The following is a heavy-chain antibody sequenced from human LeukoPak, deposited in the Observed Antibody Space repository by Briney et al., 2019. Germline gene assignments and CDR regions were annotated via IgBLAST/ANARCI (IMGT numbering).Heavy chain of an antibody. Sequence: GGSLRLSCAAFGFTLSSYGMHWVRQTPGKGLEWVAFIRHDGSYQQYADSVKGRFTVSRDNSKDMVYLQMNSLRTEDTAVYYCAKNRDSSDYPRDFDFWGQGTLVTVSS. D-gene: IGHD3-22*01. CDR2: IRHDGSYQ. CDR3: AKNRDSSDYPRDFDF. V-gene: IGHV3-30*02. CDR1: GFTLSSYG. J-gene: IGHJ4*02.